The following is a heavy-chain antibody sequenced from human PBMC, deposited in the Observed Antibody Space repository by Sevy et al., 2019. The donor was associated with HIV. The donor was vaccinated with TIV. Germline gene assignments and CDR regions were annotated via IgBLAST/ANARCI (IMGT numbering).Heavy chain of an antibody. CDR3: ESDILTGSDY. CDR2: IWYDGSDK. V-gene: IGHV3-30*02. J-gene: IGHJ4*02. Sequence: EGSLRLSCAASGFTFSSYGMHWVRQAPGKGLEWVAFIWYDGSDKYYADSVKGRFAISRDNSKNTLYLQMNTLRIEDTAVYYCESDILTGSDYWGQGTLVTVSS. D-gene: IGHD3-9*01. CDR1: GFTFSSYG.